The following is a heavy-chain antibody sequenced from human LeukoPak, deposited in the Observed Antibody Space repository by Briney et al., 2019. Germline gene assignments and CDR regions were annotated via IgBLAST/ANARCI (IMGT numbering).Heavy chain of an antibody. J-gene: IGHJ4*02. Sequence: GGSLRLSCAASGFTFSSYSMNWVRQAPGKGLEWVSSIGSSSSYIYYADSVKGRFTISRDNAKNSLYLQMNSLRAEDTAVYYCARDLLGMGYYDSSGLGDYWGQGTLVTVSS. V-gene: IGHV3-21*01. CDR3: ARDLLGMGYYDSSGLGDY. CDR2: IGSSSSYI. D-gene: IGHD3-22*01. CDR1: GFTFSSYS.